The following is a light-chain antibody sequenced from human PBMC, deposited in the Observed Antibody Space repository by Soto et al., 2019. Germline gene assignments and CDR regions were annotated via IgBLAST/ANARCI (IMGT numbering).Light chain of an antibody. J-gene: IGKJ1*01. CDR1: QSVSSSY. V-gene: IGKV3-20*01. CDR2: GAS. CDR3: QQYGSSPPWT. Sequence: EIVLTHSPGTLSLSPGERATLSCRASQSVSSSYLSWYQQKPGQAPRLLIYGASSKATGIPYRFSGSGSGTDSTLTISRMEPEDFAVYYCQQYGSSPPWTFGQGTKVEIK.